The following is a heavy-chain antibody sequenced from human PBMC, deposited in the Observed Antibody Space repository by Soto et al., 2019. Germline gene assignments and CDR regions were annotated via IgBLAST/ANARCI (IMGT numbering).Heavy chain of an antibody. CDR1: GFTVTSNY. Sequence: EVQLLETGGGLIQPGGSLRLSCLASGFTVTSNYMIWVRKLPGRGLEWVSTTFSGGSTNYADSVKGRFTISRDNSKNTVYLQMNNLRVEDTAVYYCAKKPPSTIQGWAFGMDVWGQGTTVSVSS. J-gene: IGHJ6*02. CDR2: TFSGGST. V-gene: IGHV3-53*02. CDR3: AKKPPSTIQGWAFGMDV. D-gene: IGHD2-8*01.